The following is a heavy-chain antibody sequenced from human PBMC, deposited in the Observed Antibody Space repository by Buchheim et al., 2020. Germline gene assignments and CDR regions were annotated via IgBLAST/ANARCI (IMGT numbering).Heavy chain of an antibody. V-gene: IGHV3-7*04. CDR3: ARANWDC. Sequence: EVQLVESGGGLVQPGGSLRLSCAASGFTFNNYWMSWVRQAPGRGLEWVANIKHDGSEKYYVDSVKGRFTISRDNAKNSLYLQMNSLRADDTAVYYCARANWDCWGQGTL. J-gene: IGHJ4*02. D-gene: IGHD7-27*01. CDR1: GFTFNNYW. CDR2: IKHDGSEK.